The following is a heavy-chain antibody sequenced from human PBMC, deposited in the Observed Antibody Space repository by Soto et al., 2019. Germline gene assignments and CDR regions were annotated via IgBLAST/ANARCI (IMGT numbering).Heavy chain of an antibody. CDR2: IYYSGST. CDR3: ARVGTMVRGVISSYYGTDV. V-gene: IGHV4-59*01. CDR1: GGSISSYY. D-gene: IGHD3-10*01. Sequence: SETLSLTCTVSGGSISSYYWSWIRQPPGKGLEWIGYIYYSGSTNYNPSLKSRVTISVDTSKNQFSLKLSSVTAADTAVYYCARVGTMVRGVISSYYGTDVWGQGTTVTVSS. J-gene: IGHJ6*02.